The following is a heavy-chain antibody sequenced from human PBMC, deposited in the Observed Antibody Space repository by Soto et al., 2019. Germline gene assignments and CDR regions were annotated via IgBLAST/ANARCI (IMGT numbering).Heavy chain of an antibody. CDR1: DGSSSGYY. V-gene: IGHV4-34*01. J-gene: IGHJ4*02. CDR2: INPSGST. CDR3: ARGRITMLH. D-gene: IGHD3-10*02. Sequence: QVQLQQWGAGLLKPSETLSLTCTVYDGSSSGYYWSWVRQPPGKGLEWIGEINPSGSTNYNTSLKKRVTISVDTSNNQFPLNVSSVTAADTAVYYCARGRITMLHWGQGALVTVSS.